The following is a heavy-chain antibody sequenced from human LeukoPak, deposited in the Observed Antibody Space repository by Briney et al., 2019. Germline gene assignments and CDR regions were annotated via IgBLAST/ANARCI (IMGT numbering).Heavy chain of an antibody. CDR3: ARDLGYCSGGSCYNWFDP. CDR2: INPSGGST. J-gene: IGHJ5*02. Sequence: ASVKVSCKASGGTFSSYAISWVRQAPGQGLEWMGIINPSGGSTSYAQKFQGRVTMTKDTSTSTVYMELSSLRSEDTAVYYCARDLGYCSGGSCYNWFDPWGQGTLVTVSS. V-gene: IGHV1-46*01. CDR1: GGTFSSYA. D-gene: IGHD2-15*01.